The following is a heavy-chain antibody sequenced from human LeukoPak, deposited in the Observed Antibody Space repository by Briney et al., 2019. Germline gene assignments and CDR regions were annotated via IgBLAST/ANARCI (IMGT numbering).Heavy chain of an antibody. Sequence: GGSLRLSCAASGFIFSNSGMHWVRQAPGKGLEWVAVIWSDGSSKYYADSVKGRFTISRDNSKNTLYLQMNSLRVEDTAVYYCAREAVASWFDPWGQGTPVTVSS. CDR1: GFIFSNSG. V-gene: IGHV3-33*01. CDR3: AREAVASWFDP. J-gene: IGHJ5*02. D-gene: IGHD2-15*01. CDR2: IWSDGSSK.